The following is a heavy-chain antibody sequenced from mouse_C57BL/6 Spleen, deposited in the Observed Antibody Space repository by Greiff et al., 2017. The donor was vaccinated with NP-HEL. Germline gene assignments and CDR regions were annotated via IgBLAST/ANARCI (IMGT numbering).Heavy chain of an antibody. Sequence: QVQLQQSGAELARPGASVKLSCKASGYTFTSYGISWVKQRTGQGLEWIGEIYPRSGNTYYNEKFKGKATLTADKSSSTAYMELRSLTSDDSAVYFCARYYYGSRDAMDYWGQGTSVTVSS. J-gene: IGHJ4*01. V-gene: IGHV1-81*01. D-gene: IGHD1-1*01. CDR1: GYTFTSYG. CDR3: ARYYYGSRDAMDY. CDR2: IYPRSGNT.